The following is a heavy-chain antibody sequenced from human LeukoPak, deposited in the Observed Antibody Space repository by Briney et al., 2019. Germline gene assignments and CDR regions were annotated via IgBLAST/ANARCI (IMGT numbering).Heavy chain of an antibody. Sequence: GGSLRLSCTTSGFTFGDFGMGRVRQTPGQGLEWVGFVRRQAHGATTAYAASVNGRFSISRDDSKSITYLQMNSLNTEDTALYYCTRQYGSGTQRFDYWGQGTLVTVSS. V-gene: IGHV3-49*04. D-gene: IGHD3-10*01. CDR2: VRRQAHGATT. J-gene: IGHJ4*02. CDR1: GFTFGDFG. CDR3: TRQYGSGTQRFDY.